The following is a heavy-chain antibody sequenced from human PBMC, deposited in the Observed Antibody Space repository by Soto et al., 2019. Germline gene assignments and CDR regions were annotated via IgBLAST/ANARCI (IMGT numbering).Heavy chain of an antibody. J-gene: IGHJ4*02. CDR2: IKTKSSGGTT. CDR1: GFAFSAAS. V-gene: IGHV3-15*01. CDR3: TPLASGHYGYDF. D-gene: IGHD3-3*01. Sequence: DVQLVESGGDLVKPGGSLRLSCAASGFAFSAASMSWVRQAPGKGLEWVGRIKTKSSGGTTDYAAPVKGRFTISRDDSKNTVYLQMDSLKAEDTAVYSCTPLASGHYGYDFWGQGTLVTVSS.